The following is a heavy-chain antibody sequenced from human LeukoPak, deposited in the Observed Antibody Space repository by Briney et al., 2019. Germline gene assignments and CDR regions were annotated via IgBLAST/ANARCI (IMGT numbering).Heavy chain of an antibody. CDR3: AKRMAGNSAFDY. CDR1: GFTFSSYG. J-gene: IGHJ4*02. D-gene: IGHD4-23*01. Sequence: GGSLRLSCAASGFTFSSYGMSWVRQAPGKGLEWVSGMGASGSSTYYADSVKGRFTISRDNSKNTLYLQMNSLRAEDTAVYYCAKRMAGNSAFDYWGQGTLVTVSS. CDR2: MGASGSST. V-gene: IGHV3-23*01.